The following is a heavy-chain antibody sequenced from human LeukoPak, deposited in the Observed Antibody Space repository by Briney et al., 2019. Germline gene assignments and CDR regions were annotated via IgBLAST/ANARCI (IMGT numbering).Heavy chain of an antibody. J-gene: IGHJ4*02. V-gene: IGHV3-15*01. Sequence: GGSLRLSCAASGFTFSNAWMSWVRQAPGKGLEWVSRIKSKTDGGTTDYAAPVKGRFTISRDDSKNTLYLQMNSLKTEDTAVYYCTTGDVPPRDYWGQGTLVTVSS. CDR3: TTGDVPPRDY. CDR1: GFTFSNAW. CDR2: IKSKTDGGTT. D-gene: IGHD2-2*01.